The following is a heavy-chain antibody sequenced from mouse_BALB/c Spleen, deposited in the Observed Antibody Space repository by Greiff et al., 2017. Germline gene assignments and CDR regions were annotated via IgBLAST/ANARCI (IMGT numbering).Heavy chain of an antibody. Sequence: KQPGSELVRPGASVKLSCKASGYTFTSYWMHWVKQRHGQGLEWIGNIYPGSGSTNYDEKFKSKGTLTVDTSSSTAYMHLSSLTSEDSAVYYCTRGGYYGSSSYYYAMDYWGQGTSVTVSS. CDR1: GYTFTSYW. J-gene: IGHJ4*01. CDR3: TRGGYYGSSSYYYAMDY. D-gene: IGHD1-1*01. CDR2: IYPGSGST. V-gene: IGHV1S22*01.